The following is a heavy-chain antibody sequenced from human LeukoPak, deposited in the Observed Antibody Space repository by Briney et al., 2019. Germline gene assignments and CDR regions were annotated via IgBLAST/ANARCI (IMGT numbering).Heavy chain of an antibody. J-gene: IGHJ4*02. Sequence: GGSLRLSCAASGFTFSSYAMHWVRQAPGKGLEWVAVIWYDGSNKYYADSVKGRFTISRDNSKNTLYLQMNSLRAEDTAVYYCARERLYCSSTSCYEGGFYFDYWGQGTLVTVSS. CDR3: ARERLYCSSTSCYEGGFYFDY. CDR2: IWYDGSNK. CDR1: GFTFSSYA. V-gene: IGHV3-33*08. D-gene: IGHD2-2*01.